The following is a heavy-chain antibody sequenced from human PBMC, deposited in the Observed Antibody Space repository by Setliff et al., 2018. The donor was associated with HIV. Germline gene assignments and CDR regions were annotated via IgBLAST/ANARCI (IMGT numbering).Heavy chain of an antibody. Sequence: PGGSLRLSCAASGFAFRNYIFHWVRQAPGKGLEWVAIISSDGSDKNYADSVKGRFTVARDNSKNTLYLQLNSLRPEDTAVYYRARDKDEDYGSTSFDYWGQGILVTVSS. D-gene: IGHD4-17*01. J-gene: IGHJ4*02. CDR1: GFAFRNYI. V-gene: IGHV3-30*07. CDR3: ARDKDEDYGSTSFDY. CDR2: ISSDGSDK.